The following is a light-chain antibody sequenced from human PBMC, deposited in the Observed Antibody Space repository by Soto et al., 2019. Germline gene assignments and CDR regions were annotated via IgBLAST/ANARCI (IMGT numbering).Light chain of an antibody. CDR1: DSNMGNKY. Sequence: QSVLTQPTSVSAAPGQKVTISCSGSDSNMGNKYVSWYQQLPGTAPKLLIYENDKRFPGIPDRFSGSRSGTSATLDITGRQTGEEADYYCGTWDNSLKIGVFGGGTKLAV. CDR2: END. J-gene: IGLJ3*02. CDR3: GTWDNSLKIGV. V-gene: IGLV1-51*01.